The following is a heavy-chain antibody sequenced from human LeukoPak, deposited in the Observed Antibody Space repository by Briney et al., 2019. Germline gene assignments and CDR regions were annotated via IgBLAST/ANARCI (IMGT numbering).Heavy chain of an antibody. CDR2: INPNSGGT. CDR3: ARVSEGSSSSWGTHYFDY. J-gene: IGHJ4*02. V-gene: IGHV1-2*02. Sequence: ASVKVSCKASGYTFTGYYMHWVRQAPGRGLEWMGWINPNSGGTNYAQKFQGRVTMTRDTSISTAYMELSRLRSDDTAVYYCARVSEGSSSSWGTHYFDYWGQGTLVTVSS. CDR1: GYTFTGYY. D-gene: IGHD6-6*01.